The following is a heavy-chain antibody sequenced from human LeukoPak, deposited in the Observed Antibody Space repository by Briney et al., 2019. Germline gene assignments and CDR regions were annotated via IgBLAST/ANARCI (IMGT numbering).Heavy chain of an antibody. V-gene: IGHV4-59*12. CDR3: FGVTMIVVVRSAFDI. CDR1: GGSISSYY. D-gene: IGHD3-22*01. J-gene: IGHJ3*02. CDR2: IYYSGST. Sequence: PSETLSLTCTVSGGSISSYYWSWIRQPPGKGLEWIGYIYYSGSTNYNPSLKSRVTISVDTSKNQFSLKLSSVTAADTAVYYCFGVTMIVVVRSAFDIWGQGTMVTVSS.